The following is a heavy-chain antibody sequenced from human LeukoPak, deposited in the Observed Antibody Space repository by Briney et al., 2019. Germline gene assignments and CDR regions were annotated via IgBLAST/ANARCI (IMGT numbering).Heavy chain of an antibody. V-gene: IGHV4-4*07. CDR3: ARRSLAVADDY. CDR1: GASISSYY. D-gene: IGHD6-19*01. CDR2: VYNSGST. Sequence: KSSETLSLTCTVSGASISSYYWSWIRQPAGKGLEWIGRVYNSGSTNYNPSLKSRVTILVDTSKNQFSLKLSSVTAADTAVYYCARRSLAVADDYWGQGTLVTVSS. J-gene: IGHJ4*02.